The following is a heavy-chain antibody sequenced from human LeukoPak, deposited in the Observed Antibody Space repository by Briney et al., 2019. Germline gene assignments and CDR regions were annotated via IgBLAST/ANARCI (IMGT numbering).Heavy chain of an antibody. CDR3: ARGGEMATILAPGYYFDY. V-gene: IGHV4-34*01. D-gene: IGHD5-24*01. CDR2: INHSGST. CDR1: GGSFSGYY. Sequence: SETLSLTCAVYGGSFSGYYWSWIRQPPGKGLDWIGEINHSGSTNYNPSLKSRVTISVDTSKNQFSLKLSSVTAADTAVYYCARGGEMATILAPGYYFDYWGQGTLVTVSS. J-gene: IGHJ4*02.